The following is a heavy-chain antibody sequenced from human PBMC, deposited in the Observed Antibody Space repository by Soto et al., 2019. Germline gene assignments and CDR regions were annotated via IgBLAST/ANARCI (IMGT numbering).Heavy chain of an antibody. D-gene: IGHD3-16*01. V-gene: IGHV3-74*01. J-gene: IGHJ6*02. Sequence: EVQLVESGGGLVLPGGSLRLSCAASGFTFSRYWMHWVRQAPGKGLVWVSRISSYGSDTHYADSVKGRFTISRDNAKNTLYLPMNRLRADDTAVYYCASNYAYAEGYYWYGIDVWGQGTTVTVSS. CDR1: GFTFSRYW. CDR2: ISSYGSDT. CDR3: ASNYAYAEGYYWYGIDV.